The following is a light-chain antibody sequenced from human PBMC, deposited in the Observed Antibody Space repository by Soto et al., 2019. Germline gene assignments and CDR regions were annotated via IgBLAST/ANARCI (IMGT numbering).Light chain of an antibody. CDR1: SSNIGADFD. CDR2: HNN. J-gene: IGLJ3*02. CDR3: QSRDSSLSSSWV. V-gene: IGLV1-40*01. Sequence: VLTHPPSVSGAPGQRVTISCTGSSSNIGADFDVHWYQHLPGTAPKLLISHNNNRPSGVPDRFSGSKSGTSASLAITGLQADDEAVYYCQSRDSSLSSSWVFGGGTQLT.